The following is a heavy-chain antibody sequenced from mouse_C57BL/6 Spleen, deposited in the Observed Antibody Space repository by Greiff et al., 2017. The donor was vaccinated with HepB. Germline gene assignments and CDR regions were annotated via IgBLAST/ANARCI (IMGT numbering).Heavy chain of an antibody. D-gene: IGHD1-1*01. CDR3: ARARANYYGSSPHWYFDV. CDR1: GYSFTGYF. CDR2: INPYNGDT. J-gene: IGHJ1*03. Sequence: EVQLQQSGPELVKPGDSVKISCKASGYSFTGYFMNWVMQSHGKSLEWIGRINPYNGDTFYNQKFKGKATLTVDKSSSTAHMELRSLTSEDSAVYYWARARANYYGSSPHWYFDVWGTGTTVTVSS. V-gene: IGHV1-20*01.